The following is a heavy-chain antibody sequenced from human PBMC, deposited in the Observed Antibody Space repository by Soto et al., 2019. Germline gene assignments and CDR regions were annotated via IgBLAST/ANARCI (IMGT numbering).Heavy chain of an antibody. CDR3: ARGGVSRWAFDI. D-gene: IGHD2-15*01. V-gene: IGHV1-8*01. CDR2: MNPSSGNK. J-gene: IGHJ3*02. CDR1: GYTFTSYD. Sequence: QVQLVPSGAEVKKPGASVKVSCKASGYTFTSYDINWVRQAAGQGLEWLGWMNPSSGNKAYAQNFQGRVTMTRNTSIRAAYSELTSLTSEDTAAYNSARGGVSRWAFDIWGRGTLVTVTS.